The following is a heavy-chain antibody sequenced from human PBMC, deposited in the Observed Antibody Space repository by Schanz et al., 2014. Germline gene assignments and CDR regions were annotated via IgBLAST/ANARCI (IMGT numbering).Heavy chain of an antibody. V-gene: IGHV3-33*01. J-gene: IGHJ4*02. CDR3: ARDGDFDY. Sequence: VQLVESGGGLVKPGESLRLSCATSGLNFDYYGMNWVRQAPGKGLEWVANIGYDGSEKYYVDSVKGRFTISRDNSKDTLYLQMSGLTPEDTAVYYCARDGDFDYWGQGTLVTVSS. CDR2: IGYDGSEK. CDR1: GLNFDYYG.